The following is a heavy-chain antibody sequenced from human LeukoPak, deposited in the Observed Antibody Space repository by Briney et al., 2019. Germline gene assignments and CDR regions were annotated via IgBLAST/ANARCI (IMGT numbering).Heavy chain of an antibody. Sequence: SETLSLTCTVSGGSISTSRYYWGWIRQPPGKGLEWIGSIYFSGTTYYNLSLKSRVTISVDTSRNQFSLRLSSVTAADTAVYYCARGGSRLTTAGDLDYWGQGTLVTVSS. CDR1: GGSISTSRYY. J-gene: IGHJ4*02. D-gene: IGHD3-16*01. V-gene: IGHV4-39*01. CDR3: ARGGSRLTTAGDLDY. CDR2: IYFSGTT.